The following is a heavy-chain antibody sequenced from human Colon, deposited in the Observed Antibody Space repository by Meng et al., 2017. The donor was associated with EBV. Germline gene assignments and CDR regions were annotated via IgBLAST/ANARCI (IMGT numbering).Heavy chain of an antibody. Sequence: QRQELGAGLLKPSETLSLTCAVSGGSFSGYYWSGIRQAPGKGLEWIGEINHSGSTKFNPSLESRVSISVDTSENQVSLKLTSVTAADTAVYYCARRTTVNLRSFDSWGQGTLVTVSS. CDR2: INHSGST. V-gene: IGHV4-34*01. CDR1: GGSFSGYY. D-gene: IGHD4-17*01. J-gene: IGHJ4*02. CDR3: ARRTTVNLRSFDS.